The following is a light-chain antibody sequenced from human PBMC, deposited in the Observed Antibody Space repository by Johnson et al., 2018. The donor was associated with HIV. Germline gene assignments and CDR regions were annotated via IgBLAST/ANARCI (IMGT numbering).Light chain of an antibody. CDR3: GTWDSSLSAGFYV. Sequence: QYVLTQPPSMSAVPGQKVTISCTGSSSTIGNNYKSCYQHLSGTPLNLLLCKNNEQPSGIRDRFSHSNFCTSATLGITGLQTADEADYYCGTWDSSLSAGFYVVGTGTKVTVL. J-gene: IGLJ1*01. V-gene: IGLV1-51*02. CDR1: SSTIGNNY. CDR2: KNN.